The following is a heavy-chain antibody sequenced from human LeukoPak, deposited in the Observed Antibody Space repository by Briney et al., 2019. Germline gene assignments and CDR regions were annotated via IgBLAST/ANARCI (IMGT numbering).Heavy chain of an antibody. V-gene: IGHV3-74*01. CDR3: ARDSLVAGTQAFDY. J-gene: IGHJ4*02. Sequence: GGSLRLSCAASGFTFTSYWMHWVRQAPGKGLVWVSRINSDGSTTTYADSVTGRFTISRDNAKNSLYLQMNSLRAEDTAVYYCARDSLVAGTQAFDYWGQGTLVTVSS. CDR1: GFTFTSYW. CDR2: INSDGSTT. D-gene: IGHD6-19*01.